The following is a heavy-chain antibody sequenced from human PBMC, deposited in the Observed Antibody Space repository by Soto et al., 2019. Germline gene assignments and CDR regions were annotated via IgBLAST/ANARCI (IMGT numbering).Heavy chain of an antibody. D-gene: IGHD3-22*01. CDR3: ARDEDGTYEFDY. J-gene: IGHJ4*02. Sequence: EVQLVESGGGLVQPGGSLRLSCAASGFTFTSFGMTWVRQAPGRGLEWVSHINSGGSVILYADSVKGRVTISRDNSKNSLYLEMNSLRADDTAVYFCARDEDGTYEFDYWGQGPLVTVSS. CDR2: INSGGSVI. V-gene: IGHV3-48*04. CDR1: GFTFTSFG.